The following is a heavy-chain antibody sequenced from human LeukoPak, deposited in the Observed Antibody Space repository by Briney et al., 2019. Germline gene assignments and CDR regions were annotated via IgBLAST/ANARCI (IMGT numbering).Heavy chain of an antibody. V-gene: IGHV4-34*01. CDR1: GGSFSGYY. Sequence: SETLSLTCAVYGGSFSGYYWSWIRQPPGKGLEWIGEINHSGSTNYNPSLKSRVTISVDTSKNQFSLKLSSVTAADTAVYYCAREFNGDYYGSGSYYRNTTAWFDPWGQGTLVTVSS. CDR3: AREFNGDYYGSGSYYRNTTAWFDP. J-gene: IGHJ5*02. D-gene: IGHD3-10*01. CDR2: INHSGST.